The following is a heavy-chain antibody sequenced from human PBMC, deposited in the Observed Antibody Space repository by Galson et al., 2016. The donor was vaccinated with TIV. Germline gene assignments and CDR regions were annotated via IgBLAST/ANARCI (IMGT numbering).Heavy chain of an antibody. CDR3: ARGMGIYDSSGYFLFDH. V-gene: IGHV1-69*13. CDR2: IVPMFGTT. Sequence: SVKVSCKASGVTFSYFAFSWVRQAPGQGLEWMGGIVPMFGTTNYAQKFQGRVTISADESTTTAYLELSSLRSEDTAVYYCARGMGIYDSSGYFLFDHWGQGTLVTVSS. J-gene: IGHJ5*02. D-gene: IGHD3-22*01. CDR1: GVTFSYFA.